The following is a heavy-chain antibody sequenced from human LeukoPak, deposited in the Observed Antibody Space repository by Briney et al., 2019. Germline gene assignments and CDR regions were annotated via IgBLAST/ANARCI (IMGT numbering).Heavy chain of an antibody. CDR1: VDSVSSNSAA. Sequence: SQTLSLTCVISVDSVSSNSAASNWIRQSPSRGLEWLGWTYYRSKWSNENPVSVKSRITITPDTSKNQFSLQLNSVTPEDTAVYYCARERRRPTSCLDYWGQGTLVTVSS. J-gene: IGHJ4*02. D-gene: IGHD2-2*01. V-gene: IGHV6-1*01. CDR3: ARERRRPTSCLDY. CDR2: TYYRSKWSN.